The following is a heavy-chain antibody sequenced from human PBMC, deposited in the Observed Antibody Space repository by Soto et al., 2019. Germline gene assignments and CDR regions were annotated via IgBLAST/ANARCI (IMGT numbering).Heavy chain of an antibody. CDR3: ARAATGSYHSAY. Sequence: QVQLVQSGPEVKNPGASVRVSCVASGYAFTSYGVNWARQAPGQGLEWMGWIAPHSGRTTYLPKFQGRVTMTADVSTNTAYIELRSLKSDDTGIYFCARAATGSYHSAYWGQGTVVTVSS. J-gene: IGHJ4*02. D-gene: IGHD3-10*01. CDR2: IAPHSGRT. CDR1: GYAFTSYG. V-gene: IGHV1-18*04.